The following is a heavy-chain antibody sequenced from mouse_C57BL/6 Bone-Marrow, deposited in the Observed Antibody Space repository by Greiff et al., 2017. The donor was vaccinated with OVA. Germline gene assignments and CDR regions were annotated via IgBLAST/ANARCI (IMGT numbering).Heavy chain of an antibody. V-gene: IGHV1-76*01. J-gene: IGHJ2*01. D-gene: IGHD1-1*01. CDR2: LYPGSGNT. Sequence: VQLQPSGAELVRPGASVKLSCKASGYTFTDSYINWVKQRPGPGLEWIARLYPGSGNTYSNEKFKGKATLTAENSSSTAYMQLSSLTAEDSAVYFCVGGGSSYPSFDYWGQGTTLTVSS. CDR3: VGGGSSYPSFDY. CDR1: GYTFTDSY.